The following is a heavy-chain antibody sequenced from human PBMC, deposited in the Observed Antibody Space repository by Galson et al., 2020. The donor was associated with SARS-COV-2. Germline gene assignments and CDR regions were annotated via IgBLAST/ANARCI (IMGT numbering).Heavy chain of an antibody. CDR1: GFTFSSYS. V-gene: IGHV3-48*01. CDR2: ISSSSSTI. CDR3: ARDRNYYDSSCYYTILYYFDY. Sequence: GGSLSLSCAASGFTFSSYSMNWVRQAPGKGLEWVSYISSSSSTIYYADSVKGRFTISRDNAKNSLYLQMNSLRAEDTAVYYCARDRNYYDSSCYYTILYYFDYWGQGTLVTVSS. D-gene: IGHD3-22*01. J-gene: IGHJ4*02.